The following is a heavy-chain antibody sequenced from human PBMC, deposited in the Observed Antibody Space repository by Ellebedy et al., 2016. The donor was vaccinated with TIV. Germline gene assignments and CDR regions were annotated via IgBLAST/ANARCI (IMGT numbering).Heavy chain of an antibody. V-gene: IGHV1-2*02. CDR1: GYSFTSYG. J-gene: IGHJ6*02. D-gene: IGHD5-18*01. CDR2: IRPNIGGT. CDR3: ARVGAAMVPADGMDV. Sequence: ASVKVSCKASGYSFTSYGITWVRQAPGQGLEWMGWIRPNIGGTNYAQKFQGRVTMTRDTSISTAYMELSRLRSDDTAVYYCARVGAAMVPADGMDVWGQGTTVTVS.